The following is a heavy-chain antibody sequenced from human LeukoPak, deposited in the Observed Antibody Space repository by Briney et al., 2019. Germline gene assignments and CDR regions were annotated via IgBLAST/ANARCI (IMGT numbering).Heavy chain of an antibody. CDR2: IYSGGST. J-gene: IGHJ3*02. D-gene: IGHD1-26*01. V-gene: IGHV3-53*01. CDR3: ARDLREHGAFDI. CDR1: GFTVSTNY. Sequence: GRSLRLSCAASGFTVSTNYMSWVRQAPGKGLEWVSEIYSGGSTYYAASVKGRFSISRDTSKNTVYLQMNSLRGEDTAVYYCARDLREHGAFDIWGQGTMVSVSS.